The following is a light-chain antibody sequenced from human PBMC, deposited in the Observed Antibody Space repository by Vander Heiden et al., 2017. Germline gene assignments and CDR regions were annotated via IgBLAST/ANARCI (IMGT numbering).Light chain of an antibody. CDR3: CSYAGSKVV. V-gene: IGLV2-11*01. CDR2: DVS. CDR1: SNDVGGYNY. Sequence: QSPPTQPRPPSGSPGQSVTISCTGTSNDVGGYNYVSWYRQHPGKAPKLMIYDVSKRPSGVPDRFSGSKSGNTASLTISGLQAEDGADYYCCSYAGSKVVFGGGTKLTVL. J-gene: IGLJ2*01.